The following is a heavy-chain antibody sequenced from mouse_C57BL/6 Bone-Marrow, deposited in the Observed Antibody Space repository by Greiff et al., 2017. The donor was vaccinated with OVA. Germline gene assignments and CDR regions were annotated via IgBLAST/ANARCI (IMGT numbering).Heavy chain of an antibody. CDR1: GYAFSNYW. CDR3: SRGAY. CDR2: IYPGDGDT. J-gene: IGHJ3*01. V-gene: IGHV1-80*01. Sequence: VKLQESGAELVKPEASVKISCKASGYAFSNYWMNWVKQRPGKGLEWIGQIYPGDGDTNYNGKFKGKATLTADKSSSTASMHLSSLTSEDSAVYCCSRGAYWGQETRVTGSA.